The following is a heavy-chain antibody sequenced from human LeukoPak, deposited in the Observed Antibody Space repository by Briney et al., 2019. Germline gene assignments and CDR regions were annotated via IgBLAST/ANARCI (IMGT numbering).Heavy chain of an antibody. CDR2: IDWDGDK. CDR1: GFSLSTSGMC. V-gene: IGHV2-70*11. CDR3: ARMYYYASGSNYHQYYYYYMDV. D-gene: IGHD3-10*01. J-gene: IGHJ6*03. Sequence: SGPALVKPTQTLTLTCTFSGFSLSTSGMCVSWIRQPPGKALEWLARIDWDGDKYYSVSLKTRLTISKDTSKNQVVLTMTNMDPVDTATYYCARMYYYASGSNYHQYYYYYMDVWGKGTTVTVSS.